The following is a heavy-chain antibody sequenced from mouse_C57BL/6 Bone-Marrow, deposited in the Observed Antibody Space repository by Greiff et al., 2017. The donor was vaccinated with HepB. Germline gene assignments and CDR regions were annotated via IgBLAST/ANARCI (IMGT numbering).Heavy chain of an antibody. CDR3: AALFAY. CDR1: GYSITSGYY. V-gene: IGHV3-6*01. Sequence: LMESGPGLVKPSQSLSLPCSVTGYSITSGYYWNWIRQFPGNKLEWMGYISYDGSNNYNPSLKNRISITRDTSKNQFFLKLNSVTTEDTATYYCAALFAYWGQGTLVTVSA. J-gene: IGHJ3*01. CDR2: ISYDGSN.